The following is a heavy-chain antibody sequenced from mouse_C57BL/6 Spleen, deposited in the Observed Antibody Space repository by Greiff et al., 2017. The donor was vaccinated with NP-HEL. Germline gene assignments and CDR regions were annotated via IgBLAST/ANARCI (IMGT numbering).Heavy chain of an antibody. J-gene: IGHJ1*03. V-gene: IGHV1-39*01. D-gene: IGHD1-1*01. CDR1: GYSFTDYN. CDR3: ARRYGSSYWYFDV. Sequence: VQLQQSGPELVKPGASVKISCKASGYSFTDYNMNWVKQSNGTSLEWIGVINPNYGTTSYNQKFKGKAALTVDQSSSTAYMQLNSLTSEDSAVYYCARRYGSSYWYFDVWGTGTTVTVSS. CDR2: INPNYGTT.